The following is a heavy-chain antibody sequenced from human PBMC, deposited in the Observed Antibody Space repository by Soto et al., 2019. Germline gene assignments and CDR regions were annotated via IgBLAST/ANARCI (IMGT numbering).Heavy chain of an antibody. CDR1: GFTFSSYG. V-gene: IGHV3-30*18. CDR2: ISYDGSNK. CDR3: AKDGPYWYFDY. Sequence: SLRLSCAASGFTFSSYGMHWVRQAPGKGLEWVAVISYDGSNKYYADSVKGRFTISRDNSKNTLYLQMNSLRAEDTAVYYCAKDGPYWYFDYWGQGTLVTVSS. D-gene: IGHD2-15*01. J-gene: IGHJ4*02.